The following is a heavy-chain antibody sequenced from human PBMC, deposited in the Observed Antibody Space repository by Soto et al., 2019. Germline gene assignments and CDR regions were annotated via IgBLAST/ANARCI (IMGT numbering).Heavy chain of an antibody. D-gene: IGHD2-21*01. Sequence: SETLSLTCTVSGVSTSSGGYYWSWIRQHPGKGLEWIGHLYHGESTYTNPSLKSRPTISVDTSKTQFSLNLNSVTAADTAVYYCAGGLSGDKVDQWGQGTLVTVSS. CDR3: AGGLSGDKVDQ. CDR1: GVSTSSGGYY. CDR2: LYHGEST. V-gene: IGHV4-30-4*08. J-gene: IGHJ4*02.